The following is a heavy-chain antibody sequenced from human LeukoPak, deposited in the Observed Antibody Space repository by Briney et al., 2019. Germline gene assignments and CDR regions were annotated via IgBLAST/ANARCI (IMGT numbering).Heavy chain of an antibody. CDR2: IRFDGSNN. Sequence: GGSLRLSCAASGFAFNSYGIHWVRQAPGKGLEWVAFIRFDGSNNYYADSVKGRFTISRDNSKNTLYLQMNSLRAEDTAVYYCAKDGGGYYPYYYYYMDVWGKGTTVTISS. CDR1: GFAFNSYG. D-gene: IGHD3-22*01. V-gene: IGHV3-30*02. CDR3: AKDGGGYYPYYYYYMDV. J-gene: IGHJ6*03.